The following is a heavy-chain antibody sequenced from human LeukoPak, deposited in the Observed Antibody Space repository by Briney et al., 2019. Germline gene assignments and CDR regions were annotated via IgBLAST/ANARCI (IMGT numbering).Heavy chain of an antibody. CDR3: AKDMIVGALDY. CDR1: GFTFSSYG. V-gene: IGHV3-30*02. J-gene: IGHJ4*02. D-gene: IGHD1-26*01. Sequence: QSGGSLRLFCAASGFTFSSYGMHWVRQAPGKGLEGVAFMRYDGSNKYYVDSGKIRFTISRDNFKNKLYLQMNSLRADDTAVYYCAKDMIVGALDYWGQGTLVTVSS. CDR2: MRYDGSNK.